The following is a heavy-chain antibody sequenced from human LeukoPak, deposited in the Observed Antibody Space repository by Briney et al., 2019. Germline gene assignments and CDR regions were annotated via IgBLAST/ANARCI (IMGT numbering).Heavy chain of an antibody. CDR3: AKDGGLWVSAHWGDS. CDR2: ITTSDGNT. D-gene: IGHD7-27*01. Sequence: GGSLRLSCAASGFTFSSYTMSWVRQAPGKGLEWVSTITTSDGNTYYADSVKGRFTVSRDNSKNTLFLQMNSLRAEDTAVYYCAKDGGLWVSAHWGDSWGRGTLSPSPQ. CDR1: GFTFSSYT. V-gene: IGHV3-23*01. J-gene: IGHJ4*02.